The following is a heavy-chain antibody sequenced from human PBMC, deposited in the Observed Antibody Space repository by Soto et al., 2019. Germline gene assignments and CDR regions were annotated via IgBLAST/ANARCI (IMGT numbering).Heavy chain of an antibody. D-gene: IGHD4-17*01. CDR1: GFTFSSYA. V-gene: IGHV3-23*01. Sequence: GGSLRLSCAASGFTFSSYAMSWVRQAPGKGLEWVSAISGSGGSTYYADSVKGRFTISRDNSKNTLYLQMNSLRAEDTAVYYCAKDYQSYGDYWPLPTNFDYWGQGTLVTVSS. CDR2: ISGSGGST. CDR3: AKDYQSYGDYWPLPTNFDY. J-gene: IGHJ4*02.